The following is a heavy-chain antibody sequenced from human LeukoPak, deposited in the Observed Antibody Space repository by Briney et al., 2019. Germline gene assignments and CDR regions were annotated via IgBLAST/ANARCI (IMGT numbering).Heavy chain of an antibody. D-gene: IGHD6-13*01. CDR3: ARGGSSWFSY. Sequence: PGGSLRLSCAASVFTFSSYSMTWVPDAPGKGLECISYIHDGGSPIYYADSVKGRFTVSRDNAKNSLYLKMNSLRAEDTAVYYCARGGSSWFSYWGQGTLVTVSS. CDR1: VFTFSSYS. CDR2: IHDGGSPI. J-gene: IGHJ4*02. V-gene: IGHV3-48*01.